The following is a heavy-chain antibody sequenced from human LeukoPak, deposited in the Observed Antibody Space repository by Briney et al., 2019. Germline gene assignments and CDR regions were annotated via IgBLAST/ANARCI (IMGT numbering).Heavy chain of an antibody. J-gene: IGHJ6*02. V-gene: IGHV1-2*04. D-gene: IGHD3-10*01. CDR1: GYTFTAYY. CDR3: ARADGSGSYYYYYGMDV. Sequence: ASVKVSCKASGYTFTAYYMHWVRQAPGQGLEWMGWINPDSGGTAYAQKFQGWVTMTRDTSISTTFMELSRLTSDDTAVYYCARADGSGSYYYYYGMDVWGQGTTVTVSS. CDR2: INPDSGGT.